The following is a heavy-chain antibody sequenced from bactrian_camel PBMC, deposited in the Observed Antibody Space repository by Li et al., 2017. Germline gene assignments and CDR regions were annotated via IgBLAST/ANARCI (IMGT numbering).Heavy chain of an antibody. CDR3: AASTHRWAMLVLDRTAYNY. J-gene: IGHJ4*01. Sequence: HVQLVESGGGSVQAGGSLRLSCAASGYKGHCKAWFRQAPGKEREGVAMISPGGLTTYYVDSVKGRFTISRDNAKEWVFLQMNSLKPEDTAMYYCAASTHRWAMLVLDRTAYNYWGQGTQVTVS. D-gene: IGHD6*01. CDR2: ISPGGLTT. CDR1: GYKGHCKA. V-gene: IGHV3S63*01.